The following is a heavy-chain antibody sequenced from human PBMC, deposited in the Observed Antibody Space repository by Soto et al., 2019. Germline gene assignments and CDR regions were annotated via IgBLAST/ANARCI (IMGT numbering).Heavy chain of an antibody. Sequence: PWGSLRLSCAASGFTFSDYAMSWFRQAPGKGLEWVSGLGGSNSDTHYAASVEGRFTVSRDNSKSTMFLQMNSLRVEDTAVYYCAKDKVDHNSVWDPFDIWGQGTLVTVSS. V-gene: IGHV3-23*01. CDR2: LGGSNSDT. J-gene: IGHJ3*02. D-gene: IGHD2-15*01. CDR1: GFTFSDYA. CDR3: AKDKVDHNSVWDPFDI.